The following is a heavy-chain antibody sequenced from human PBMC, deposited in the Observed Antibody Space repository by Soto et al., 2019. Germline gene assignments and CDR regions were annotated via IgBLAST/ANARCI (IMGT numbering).Heavy chain of an antibody. Sequence: PSETLSRTCAVYGGSFSCYYWSWIRQPPGKGLEWIGEINHSGSTNYNPSLKSRVTISVDTSKNQFSLKLSSVTAADTAVYYRARXGNAYYYDSSGSTLFDYWGQGTLVTVSS. D-gene: IGHD3-22*01. V-gene: IGHV4-34*01. CDR2: INHSGST. J-gene: IGHJ4*02. CDR3: ARXGNAYYYDSSGSTLFDY. CDR1: GGSFSCYY.